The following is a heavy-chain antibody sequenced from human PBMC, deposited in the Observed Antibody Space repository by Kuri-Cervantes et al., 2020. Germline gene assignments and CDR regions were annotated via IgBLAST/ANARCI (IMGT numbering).Heavy chain of an antibody. CDR3: AKAAPEQWLLWGGMDV. J-gene: IGHJ6*02. CDR1: GFTFSSYS. D-gene: IGHD6-19*01. Sequence: GESLKISCAASGFTFSSYSMDWVRQAPGKGLEWVSYISSSSSTIYYADSVKGRFTISRDNSKNSLYLQMNSLRTEDTALYYCAKAAPEQWLLWGGMDVWGQGTTVTVSS. V-gene: IGHV3-48*04. CDR2: ISSSSSTI.